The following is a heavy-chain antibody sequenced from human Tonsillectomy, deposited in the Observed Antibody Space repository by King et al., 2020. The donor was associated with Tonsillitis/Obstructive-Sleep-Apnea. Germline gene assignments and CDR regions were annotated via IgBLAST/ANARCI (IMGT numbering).Heavy chain of an antibody. CDR2: IKQDGSEK. J-gene: IGHJ3*02. V-gene: IGHV3-7*01. CDR3: ARDQGYDSHGGGGAFDI. CDR1: GFTFSSYW. D-gene: IGHD3-22*01. Sequence: EVQLVESGGGLVQPGGSLRLSCAASGFTFSSYWMSWVRQAPGKGLEWVANIKQDGSEKYYVDSVKGRFTISRDNAKNSLYLQMNSLRAEDTAVYYCARDQGYDSHGGGGAFDIWGQGTMVTVSS.